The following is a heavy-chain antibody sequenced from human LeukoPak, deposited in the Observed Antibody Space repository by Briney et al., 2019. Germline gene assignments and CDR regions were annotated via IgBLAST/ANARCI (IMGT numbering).Heavy chain of an antibody. D-gene: IGHD5-18*01. CDR2: ISGSGGST. CDR1: GFTFSSYA. CDR3: ARGYGYSYGHFRGSAFDI. J-gene: IGHJ3*02. Sequence: PGGSLRLSCAASGFTFSSYAMSWVRQAPGKGLEWVSAISGSGGSTYYADSVKGRFTISRDNAKNSLYLQMNSLRAEDTAVYYCARGYGYSYGHFRGSAFDIWGQGTMVTVSS. V-gene: IGHV3-23*01.